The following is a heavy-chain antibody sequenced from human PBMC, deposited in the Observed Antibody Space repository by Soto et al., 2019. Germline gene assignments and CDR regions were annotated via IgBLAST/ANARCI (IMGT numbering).Heavy chain of an antibody. CDR2: IYHSGST. V-gene: IGHV4-30-2*01. J-gene: IGHJ5*02. Sequence: QLQLQESGSGLVKPSQTLSLTCAVSGGSISSGGYSWSWIRQPPRKGLEWIGDIYHSGSTYYNPSLKSRVTISLDRSKNQFSLKLSSVNAADTAVYYCARFYGDYVNWFDPWGQGTLVTVSS. D-gene: IGHD4-17*01. CDR3: ARFYGDYVNWFDP. CDR1: GGSISSGGYS.